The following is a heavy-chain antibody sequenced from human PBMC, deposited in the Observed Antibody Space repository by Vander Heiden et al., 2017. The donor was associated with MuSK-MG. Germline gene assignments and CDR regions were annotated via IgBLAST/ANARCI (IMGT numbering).Heavy chain of an antibody. J-gene: IGHJ6*03. V-gene: IGHV3-21*01. CDR3: ARHTICGVVNYYYMDV. Sequence: EVQLVESGGGLVKPGGSLSPPCVASEFTFSSYSMNWVRQAPGKGLKWVSSISRDTSYIYYADSDKGRFTISRDNAKNSLYLQMNSLRAEETGVYYCARHTICGVVNYYYMDVWGKGTTVTVSS. CDR2: ISRDTSYI. D-gene: IGHD3-3*02. CDR1: EFTFSSYS.